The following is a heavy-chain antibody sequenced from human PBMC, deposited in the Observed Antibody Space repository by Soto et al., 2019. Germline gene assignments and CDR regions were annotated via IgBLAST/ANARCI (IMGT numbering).Heavy chain of an antibody. Sequence: VQLVQSGAEVKKPGASVKVSCKVSGYTLTELSMHWVRQAPGKGLEWMGGFDPEDGETIYAQKFQGRVTMTEDTSTDTAYMELSSLRSEDTAVYYCATAHRRGGYDPTWNDYWGQGTLVTVSS. CDR1: GYTLTELS. CDR3: ATAHRRGGYDPTWNDY. CDR2: FDPEDGET. J-gene: IGHJ4*02. V-gene: IGHV1-24*01. D-gene: IGHD5-12*01.